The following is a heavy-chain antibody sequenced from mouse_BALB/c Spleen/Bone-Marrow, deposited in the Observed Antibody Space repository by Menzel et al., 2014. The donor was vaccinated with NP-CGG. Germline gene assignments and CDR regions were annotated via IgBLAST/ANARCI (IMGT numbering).Heavy chain of an antibody. J-gene: IGHJ2*01. D-gene: IGHD2-3*01. V-gene: IGHV3-8*02. CDR3: ATYDGYCFDY. Sequence: EVKLMESGPSLVKPSQTLSLTCSVTGDSIXSGYWNWIRKFPGSKLEYMGYISYSGSTYYNPSLKSRISITRDTSKNQYYLQLNSVTTEDTATYYCATYDGYCFDYWGQGTTLTVSS. CDR2: ISYSGST. CDR1: GDSIXSGY.